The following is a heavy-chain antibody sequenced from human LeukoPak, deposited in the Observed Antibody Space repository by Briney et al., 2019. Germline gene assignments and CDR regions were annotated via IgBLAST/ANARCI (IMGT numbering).Heavy chain of an antibody. V-gene: IGHV3-48*01. CDR3: ARDGHYGSGSYYNGFTFYYGMDV. D-gene: IGHD3-10*01. J-gene: IGHJ6*02. CDR1: GFTFSSYA. Sequence: PGGSLRLSCAASGFTFSSYAMSWVRQAPGKGLEWVSYISSSSSTIYYADSVKGRFTISRDNAKNSLYLQMNSLRAEDTAVYYCARDGHYGSGSYYNGFTFYYGMDVWGQGTTVTVSS. CDR2: ISSSSSTI.